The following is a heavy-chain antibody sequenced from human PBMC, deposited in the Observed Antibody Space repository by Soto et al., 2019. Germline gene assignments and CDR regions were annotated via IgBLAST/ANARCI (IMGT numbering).Heavy chain of an antibody. Sequence: QVQLVESGGGVVQPGRSLRLSCAASGFTFSSYGMHWVRQAPGKGLEWVAVISYDESKKYYADSVKGRFTISRDNSKNTRYLQMNSLRAEDTAVYYCAKNHQDYSNYSVAYYGMDVWGQGTTVTVSS. V-gene: IGHV3-30*18. CDR1: GFTFSSYG. J-gene: IGHJ6*02. CDR2: ISYDESKK. CDR3: AKNHQDYSNYSVAYYGMDV. D-gene: IGHD4-4*01.